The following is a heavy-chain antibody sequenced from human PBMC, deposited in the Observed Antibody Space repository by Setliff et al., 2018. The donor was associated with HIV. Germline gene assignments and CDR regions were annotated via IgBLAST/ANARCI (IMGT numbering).Heavy chain of an antibody. CDR2: IYYSGST. D-gene: IGHD3-16*02. CDR1: GGSISSGGYY. CDR3: ARGYPVSYYYYMDV. J-gene: IGHJ6*03. V-gene: IGHV4-31*03. Sequence: PSETLSLTCTVSGGSISSGGYYWSWIRQRPGKGLEWIGYIYYSGSTYYNPSLKSRVTISVDTSKNQFSLKLSSVTAADTAVYYCARGYPVSYYYYMDVWGKGTTVTVSS.